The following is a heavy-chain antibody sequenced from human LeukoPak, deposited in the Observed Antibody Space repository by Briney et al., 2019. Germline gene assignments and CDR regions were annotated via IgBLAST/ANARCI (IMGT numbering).Heavy chain of an antibody. V-gene: IGHV4-59*01. Sequence: SETLSLTCTVSGGSISGYYWSWIRQPPGHGLEGIGYIYYSGTTNYNPSLRSRVTISVDTSKNQCSLRLSSVTATDTAVYYCARLHSSRAEEFDPWGQGTLVTVSS. J-gene: IGHJ5*02. CDR2: IYYSGTT. CDR1: GGSISGYY. CDR3: ARLHSSRAEEFDP.